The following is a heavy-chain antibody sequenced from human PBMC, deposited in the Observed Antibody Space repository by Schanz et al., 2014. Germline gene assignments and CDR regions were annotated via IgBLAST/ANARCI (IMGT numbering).Heavy chain of an antibody. Sequence: EVQLLDSGGGLVQPGGSLRLSCAASGFTFSTYAMSWVRQAPGKGLEWVSAISGSGGSTYYADSVKGRFTISRDNSKNTLYLQMNGLRAEDTAVYYCAKDPSHGDYDYYFDYWGQGTLVTVSS. CDR3: AKDPSHGDYDYYFDY. V-gene: IGHV3-23*01. CDR1: GFTFSTYA. D-gene: IGHD3-22*01. CDR2: ISGSGGST. J-gene: IGHJ4*02.